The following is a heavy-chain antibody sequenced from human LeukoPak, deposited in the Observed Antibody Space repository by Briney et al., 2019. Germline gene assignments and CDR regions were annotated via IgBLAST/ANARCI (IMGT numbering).Heavy chain of an antibody. J-gene: IGHJ4*02. D-gene: IGHD3-10*01. CDR3: ARDLRYYGSGSSLDY. CDR1: GFTFSSYW. Sequence: GGSLRLSCAASGFTFSSYWMHWVRQAPGKGLVWVSRINTDGSSTNYADSVKGRFTISRDNAKNTLYLQMNSLRAEDTAVYYCARDLRYYGSGSSLDYWGQGTLVTVSS. V-gene: IGHV3-74*01. CDR2: INTDGSST.